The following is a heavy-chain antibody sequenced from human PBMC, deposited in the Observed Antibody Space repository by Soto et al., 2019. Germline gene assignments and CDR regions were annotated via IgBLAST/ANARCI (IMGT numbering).Heavy chain of an antibody. CDR3: ARGGRSGYEADLYYYYYMDV. D-gene: IGHD5-12*01. CDR2: INAGNGNT. V-gene: IGHV1-3*01. CDR1: GYTFTSYA. Sequence: QVPLVQSGAEVKKPGASVKVSCKASGYTFTSYAMHWVRQAPGQRLEWMGWINAGNGNTKYSQKFQGRVTITRDTSASTAYIELSSLRSEDTAVYYCARGGRSGYEADLYYYYYMDVWGKGTTVTVSS. J-gene: IGHJ6*03.